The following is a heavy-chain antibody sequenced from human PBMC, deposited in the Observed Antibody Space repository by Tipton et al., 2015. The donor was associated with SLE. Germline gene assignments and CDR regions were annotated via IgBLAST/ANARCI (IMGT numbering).Heavy chain of an antibody. CDR3: ARGPSYGDYADDY. V-gene: IGHV4-59*01. CDR2: IYYSGST. D-gene: IGHD4-17*01. J-gene: IGHJ4*02. CDR1: GGSISSYY. Sequence: TLSLTCTVSGGSISSYYWSWIRQPPGKGLEWIGYIYYSGSTNYNPSLKSRVTISVDTSKNQFSLKLSSVTAADTAVYYCARGPSYGDYADDYWGQGTLVTVSS.